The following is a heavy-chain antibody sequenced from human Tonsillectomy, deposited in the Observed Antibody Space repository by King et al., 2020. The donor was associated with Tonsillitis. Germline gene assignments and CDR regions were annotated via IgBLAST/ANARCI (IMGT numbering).Heavy chain of an antibody. CDR2: INPNSGGT. CDR1: GYIFTDDY. D-gene: IGHD6-19*01. J-gene: IGHJ4*02. Sequence: QLVQSGAEVKKPGASVKVSCKASGYIFTDDYMHWVRQAPGQGLEWMGGINPNSGGTNYAQKFQGRVTMTRDTSISTAYMELSRLRSDDTAVFYCATYNVEVAGFDYWGQGTLVTVSS. CDR3: ATYNVEVAGFDY. V-gene: IGHV1-2*02.